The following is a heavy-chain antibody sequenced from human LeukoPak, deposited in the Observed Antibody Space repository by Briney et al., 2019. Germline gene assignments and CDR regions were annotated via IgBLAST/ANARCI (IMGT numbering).Heavy chain of an antibody. CDR1: GFTFSSYS. Sequence: GGSLRLSCAASGFTFSSYSMNWVRQAPGKGLEWVSSISSSSSYIYYADSVKGRFTISRDNAKNSLYLQMNSLRAEDTAVYYCARAFSGSYYGAFDIWGQGTMVTVSS. CDR2: ISSSSSYI. V-gene: IGHV3-21*01. J-gene: IGHJ3*02. D-gene: IGHD1-26*01. CDR3: ARAFSGSYYGAFDI.